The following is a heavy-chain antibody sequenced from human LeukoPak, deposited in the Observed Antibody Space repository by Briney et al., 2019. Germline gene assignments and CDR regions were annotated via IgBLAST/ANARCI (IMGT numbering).Heavy chain of an antibody. CDR3: VRAIGSNNL. CDR1: GFTFTTHW. V-gene: IGHV3-7*01. CDR2: INQDGSEK. J-gene: IGHJ4*02. Sequence: PRGSLTLSCAPSGFTFTTHWMSWVRQAPGKVLEWVANINQDGSEKYYVDSVKDRFTISRDNAKNPLYLQMNSLRAEDTAVYLCVRAIGSNNLWGQGTLVTVS. D-gene: IGHD4-23*01.